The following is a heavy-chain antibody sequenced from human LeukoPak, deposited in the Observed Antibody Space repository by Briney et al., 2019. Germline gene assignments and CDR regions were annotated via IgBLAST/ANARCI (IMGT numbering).Heavy chain of an antibody. Sequence: GGSLRLSCAASGFTFSDYYMSWIRQAPGKGLEWVSYISSSGSTIYYADSVKGRFTISRDNAKNSLYLQMNSLRAEDTAVYYCARDPELGNSLVDYWGQGTLVTVSS. CDR3: ARDPELGNSLVDY. J-gene: IGHJ4*02. D-gene: IGHD7-27*01. CDR2: ISSSGSTI. CDR1: GFTFSDYY. V-gene: IGHV3-11*01.